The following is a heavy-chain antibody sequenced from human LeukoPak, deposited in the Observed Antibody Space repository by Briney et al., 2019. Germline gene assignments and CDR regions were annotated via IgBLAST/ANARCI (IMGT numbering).Heavy chain of an antibody. CDR1: GGSFSGYY. Sequence: PSETLSLTCAVYGGSFSGYYWSWIRQPPGKGLEWIGEINHSGSTNYNPSLKSRVTISVDTSKNQFSLKLSSVTAADTAVYYCARAEGVWFGELLGGNNWFDPWGQGTLVTVSS. CDR2: INHSGST. D-gene: IGHD3-10*01. J-gene: IGHJ5*02. CDR3: ARAEGVWFGELLGGNNWFDP. V-gene: IGHV4-34*01.